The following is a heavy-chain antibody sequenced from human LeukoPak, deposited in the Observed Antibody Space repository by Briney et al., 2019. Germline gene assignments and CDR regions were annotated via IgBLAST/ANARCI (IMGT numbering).Heavy chain of an antibody. J-gene: IGHJ4*02. CDR1: VYTFTSYY. D-gene: IGHD3-9*01. CDR3: ARVLTYYDILTGYSTYYFDY. V-gene: IGHV1-46*01. Sequence: GSSVQVSCKASVYTFTSYYMQWVRQAPGPGLEWVGIISPSGGSTSYAQKLQGRVTMTRDTSTSTVYMELSSLRSEDTAVYYCARVLTYYDILTGYSTYYFDYWGQGTLVTVSS. CDR2: ISPSGGST.